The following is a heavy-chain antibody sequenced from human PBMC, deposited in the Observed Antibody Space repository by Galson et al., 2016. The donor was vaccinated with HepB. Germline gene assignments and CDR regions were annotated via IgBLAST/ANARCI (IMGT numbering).Heavy chain of an antibody. J-gene: IGHJ6*02. D-gene: IGHD5-18*01. Sequence: CAISGDSVTNDDTIWNWIRQSPSRGLEWLGRTYYRSQWFNEYAVSVKGRITINSDTSRNQFSLQLDSVTPDGTAAYFCTRGYMHTGMNVWGQGTTVTVSS. CDR1: GDSVTNDDTI. V-gene: IGHV6-1*01. CDR3: TRGYMHTGMNV. CDR2: TYYRSQWFN.